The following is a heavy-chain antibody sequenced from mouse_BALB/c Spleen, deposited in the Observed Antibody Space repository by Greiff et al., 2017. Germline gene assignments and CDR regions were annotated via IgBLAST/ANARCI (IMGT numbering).Heavy chain of an antibody. CDR1: GFSLTSYG. V-gene: IGHV2-9*02. Sequence: VKLVESGPGLVAPSQSLSITCTVSGFSLTSYGVHWVRQPPGKGLEWLGVIWAGGSTNYNSALMSRLSISKDNSKSQVFLKMNSLQTDDTAMYYCARDHPFYYGKFAYWGQGTLVTVSA. J-gene: IGHJ3*01. CDR3: ARDHPFYYGKFAY. CDR2: IWAGGST. D-gene: IGHD2-1*01.